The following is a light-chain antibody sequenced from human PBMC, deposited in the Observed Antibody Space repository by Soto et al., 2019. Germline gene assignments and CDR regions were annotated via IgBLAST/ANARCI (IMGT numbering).Light chain of an antibody. CDR1: QSLYNN. J-gene: IGKJ4*01. CDR2: GAS. Sequence: EIVMTQSPATLSVSPGERATLSCRASQSLYNNLAWYQQKPGQAPRLLIYGASTRATGIPARFSGSGSGTEFTLTVSSLQSEDFAVYYCQQYNTWPLTFGGGTKVEIK. V-gene: IGKV3-15*01. CDR3: QQYNTWPLT.